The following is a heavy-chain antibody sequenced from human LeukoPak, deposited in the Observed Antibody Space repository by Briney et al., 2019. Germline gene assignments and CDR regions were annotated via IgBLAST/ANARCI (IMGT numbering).Heavy chain of an antibody. V-gene: IGHV3-30*04. J-gene: IGHJ4*02. D-gene: IGHD5-12*01. Sequence: GGSLRLSCAASGFTFSSYAMHWVRQAPGKGLEWVAVISYDGSNKYYADSVKGRFTISRDNSKNTLYLQMNSLRAEVTAVYYCARGQWLRWFDYWGQGTLVTVSS. CDR1: GFTFSSYA. CDR3: ARGQWLRWFDY. CDR2: ISYDGSNK.